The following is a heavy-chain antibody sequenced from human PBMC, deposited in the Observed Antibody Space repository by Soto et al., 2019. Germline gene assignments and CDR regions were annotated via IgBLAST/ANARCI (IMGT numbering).Heavy chain of an antibody. Sequence: EVQLVESGRGLVQPGRSLRLSCAASGFTFDDYAMHWVRQAPGKGLEWVSGISWNSGSIGYADSVKGRFTISRDNAKNSLYLQMNSLRAEDTALYYCAISSYYYYYYGMDVWGQGTTVTVSS. CDR1: GFTFDDYA. V-gene: IGHV3-9*01. CDR2: ISWNSGSI. J-gene: IGHJ6*02. CDR3: AISSYYYYYYGMDV.